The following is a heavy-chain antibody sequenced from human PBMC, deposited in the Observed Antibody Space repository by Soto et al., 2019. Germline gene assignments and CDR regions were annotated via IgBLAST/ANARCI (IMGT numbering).Heavy chain of an antibody. CDR3: AKLMPSYDSSGYYSREYFQH. CDR2: ISGSGGST. J-gene: IGHJ1*01. V-gene: IGHV3-23*01. CDR1: GFTFSSYA. Sequence: LRLSCAASGFTFSSYAMSWVRQAPGKGLEWVSAISGSGGSTYYADSVKGRFTISRDNSKNTLYLQMNSLRAEDTAVYYCAKLMPSYDSSGYYSREYFQHWCQGTLVTVSS. D-gene: IGHD3-22*01.